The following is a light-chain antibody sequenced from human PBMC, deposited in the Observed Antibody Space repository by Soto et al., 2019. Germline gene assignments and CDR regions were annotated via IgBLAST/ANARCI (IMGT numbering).Light chain of an antibody. CDR3: QQLNSSPQT. CDR1: QGISSY. J-gene: IGKJ1*01. CDR2: AAS. Sequence: IQLTQSPSSLSASVGDRVTITCRASQGISSYLAWYQQKPGKAPKLLIYAASTLQSGVPSRFSGSGSGTDFPLTISSLPPEDFANYYCQQLNSSPQTFGQGTKVEIK. V-gene: IGKV1-9*01.